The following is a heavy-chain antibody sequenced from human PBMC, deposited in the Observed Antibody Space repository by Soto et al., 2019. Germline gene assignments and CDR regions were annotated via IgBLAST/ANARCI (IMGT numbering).Heavy chain of an antibody. CDR2: ISWNSGSI. V-gene: IGHV3-9*01. D-gene: IGHD3-22*01. Sequence: SLRLSCAASGFTFDDYAMHWVRQAPGKGLEWVSGISWNSGSIGYADSVKGRFTISRDNAKNSLYLQMNSLRAEDTALYYCAKDIVGYYYDSSGYYSGWGQGTLVTVSS. J-gene: IGHJ4*02. CDR1: GFTFDDYA. CDR3: AKDIVGYYYDSSGYYSG.